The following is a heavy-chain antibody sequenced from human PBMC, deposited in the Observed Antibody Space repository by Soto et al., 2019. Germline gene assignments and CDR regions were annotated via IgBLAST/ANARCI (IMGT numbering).Heavy chain of an antibody. Sequence: GGSLRLSCAASGFTFSSYDMHWVRQATGKGLEWVSAIGTAGDTYYPGSVKGRFTISRENAKNSLYLQMNSLRAGDTAVYYCARAGSGWHYDYWGQGTLVTVSS. CDR3: ARAGSGWHYDY. D-gene: IGHD6-19*01. CDR1: GFTFSSYD. J-gene: IGHJ4*02. V-gene: IGHV3-13*01. CDR2: IGTAGDT.